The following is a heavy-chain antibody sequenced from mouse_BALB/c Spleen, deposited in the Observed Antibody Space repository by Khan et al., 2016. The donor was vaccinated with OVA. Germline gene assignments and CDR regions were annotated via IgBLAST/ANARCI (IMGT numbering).Heavy chain of an antibody. CDR2: IAPGSGSS. Sequence: DLVKPGASVKLSCKASGYTFTSYWINWIKQRPGQGLEWIGRIAPGSGSSYYNEMFTGKATLTVDTSSRTAYIQLSSLSSEDSAVYCCARENYYGSSRYAMDYWGQGTSVTVSS. CDR3: ARENYYGSSRYAMDY. V-gene: IGHV1S41*01. CDR1: GYTFTSYW. D-gene: IGHD1-1*01. J-gene: IGHJ4*01.